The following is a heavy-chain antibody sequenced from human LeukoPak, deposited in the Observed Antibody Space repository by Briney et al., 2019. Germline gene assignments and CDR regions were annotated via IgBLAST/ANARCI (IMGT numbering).Heavy chain of an antibody. J-gene: IGHJ4*02. Sequence: GGSLRLSCEASGFIFSSYVMGWVRQAPGKGLEWVSSISVGGGDTFTADSVKGRFTISRDNAKNSLYLQMNSLRAEDTAVYYCARDSSQVGAIDYWGQGTLVTVSS. CDR2: ISVGGGDT. V-gene: IGHV3-21*01. CDR1: GFIFSSYV. CDR3: ARDSSQVGAIDY. D-gene: IGHD1-26*01.